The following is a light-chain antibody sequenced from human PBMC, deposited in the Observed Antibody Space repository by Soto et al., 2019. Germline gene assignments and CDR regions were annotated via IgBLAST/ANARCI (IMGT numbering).Light chain of an antibody. CDR3: ETWDSNSWV. CDR1: SGHSTYI. CDR2: LEGSGSY. J-gene: IGLJ3*02. V-gene: IGLV4-60*02. Sequence: QSVLTHSSSASASLGSSVKFTCTLSSGHSTYIIAWHQQQPGKAPRYLMKLEGSGSYNKGSGVPDRFSGSSSGADRYLTISNLQFVDEADYYCETWDSNSWVFGGGTKLTVL.